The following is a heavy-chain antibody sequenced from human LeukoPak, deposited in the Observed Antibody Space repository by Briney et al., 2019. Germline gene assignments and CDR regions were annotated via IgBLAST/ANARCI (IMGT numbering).Heavy chain of an antibody. CDR3: ARVPPTGAARLGYYYYYYYGMDV. Sequence: GASVKVSCKASGYTFTSYDINWVRQATGQGLEWMGWMNPNSGNTGYAQKFQGRVTMTRNTSISTAYMELSSLRSEDTAVYYCARVPPTGAARLGYYYYYYYGMDVWGQRTTVTVSS. D-gene: IGHD6-6*01. J-gene: IGHJ6*02. CDR1: GYTFTSYD. CDR2: MNPNSGNT. V-gene: IGHV1-8*01.